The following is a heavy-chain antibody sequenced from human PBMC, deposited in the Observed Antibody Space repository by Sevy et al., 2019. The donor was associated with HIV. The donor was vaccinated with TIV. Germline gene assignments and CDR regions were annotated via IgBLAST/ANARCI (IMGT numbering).Heavy chain of an antibody. V-gene: IGHV3-20*01. CDR2: INWNGGSK. Sequence: GGSLRLSCAASGFTFDDYGMSWVRQAPGKGLEWVSGINWNGGSKGYADSVKGRFTISRDNAKNSLYLQMNSLRAEDTALYHAARDEQAAAGTSYGMDVWGQGTTVTVSS. J-gene: IGHJ6*02. CDR3: ARDEQAAAGTSYGMDV. D-gene: IGHD6-13*01. CDR1: GFTFDDYG.